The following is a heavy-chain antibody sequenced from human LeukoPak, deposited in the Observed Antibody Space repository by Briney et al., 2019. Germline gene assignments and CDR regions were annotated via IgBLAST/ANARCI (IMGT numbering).Heavy chain of an antibody. CDR3: ARAEYVVVPAAIGY. D-gene: IGHD2-2*01. V-gene: IGHV1-2*02. Sequence: ASVKVSCKXSGYTFTGYYMHWVRQAPGQGLEWMGWINPNSGGTNYAQKFQGRVTMTRDTSISTAYMELSRLRSDDTAVYYCARAEYVVVPAAIGYWGQGTLVTVSS. CDR1: GYTFTGYY. CDR2: INPNSGGT. J-gene: IGHJ4*02.